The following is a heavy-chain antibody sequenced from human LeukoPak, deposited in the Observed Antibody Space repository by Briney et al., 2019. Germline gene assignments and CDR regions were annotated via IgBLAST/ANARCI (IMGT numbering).Heavy chain of an antibody. V-gene: IGHV1-46*01. Sequence: GASVKVSCKASGYTFTSYYMHWVRQAPGQGLEWMGIINPSGGSTSYAQKFQGRVTMTRDTSTSTVYMELSSLRSEDTAVYYCTRLLPGGNSAFDIWGQGTMVTVSS. CDR2: INPSGGST. CDR3: TRLLPGGNSAFDI. D-gene: IGHD4-23*01. CDR1: GYTFTSYY. J-gene: IGHJ3*02.